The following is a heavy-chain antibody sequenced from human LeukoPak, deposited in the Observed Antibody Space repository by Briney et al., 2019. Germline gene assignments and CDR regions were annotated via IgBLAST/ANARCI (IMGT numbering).Heavy chain of an antibody. J-gene: IGHJ5*02. CDR1: GFTFSSYG. D-gene: IGHD6-19*01. CDR3: AASIAVDEGFDP. CDR2: ISWNSGSI. V-gene: IGHV3-9*01. Sequence: LPGGSLRLSCAASGFTFSSYGMRWVRQAPGKGLEWVSGISWNSGSIGYADSVKGRFTISRDNAKNSLYLQMNSLRAEDTALYYCAASIAVDEGFDPWGQGTLVTVSS.